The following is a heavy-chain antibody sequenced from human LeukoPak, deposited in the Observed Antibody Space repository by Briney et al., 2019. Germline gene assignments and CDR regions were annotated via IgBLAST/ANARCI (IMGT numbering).Heavy chain of an antibody. V-gene: IGHV3-30-3*01. J-gene: IGHJ3*02. CDR3: ARAAYYYDSSGIRSAFDI. CDR1: GFTFSSYA. CDR2: ISYDGSNK. Sequence: GGSLRLSCAASGFTFSSYAMHWVRQAPGKGLEWVAVISYDGSNKYYADSVKGRVTISRDNSKNTLYLQMNSLRAEDTAVYYCARAAYYYDSSGIRSAFDIWGQGTMVTVSS. D-gene: IGHD3-22*01.